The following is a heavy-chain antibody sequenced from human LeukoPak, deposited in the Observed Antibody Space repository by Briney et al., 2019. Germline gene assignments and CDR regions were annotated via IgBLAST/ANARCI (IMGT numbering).Heavy chain of an antibody. CDR2: IYHSVST. CDR1: GYSISRGYY. CDR3: ARHGYGDYQQLDY. J-gene: IGHJ4*02. Sequence: SETLSLSCTVSGYSISRGYYWGWIRQPPGKGLEWIGSIYHSVSTYYNPSLKSRVTISVDTSKNQFSLNLSSVTAADTAVYYCARHGYGDYQQLDYWGQGTLVTVSS. D-gene: IGHD4-17*01. V-gene: IGHV4-38-2*02.